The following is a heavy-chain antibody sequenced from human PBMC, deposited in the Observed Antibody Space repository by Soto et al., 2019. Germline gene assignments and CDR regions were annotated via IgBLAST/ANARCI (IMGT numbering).Heavy chain of an antibody. V-gene: IGHV4-38-2*01. CDR1: GYSISSGYY. J-gene: IGHJ5*02. Sequence: QVQLQESGPGLVKASETLSLTCAVSGYSISSGYYWGWLRQPPGKGLEWIGSSYHGGSTYYNPSLNSRVTLSSDMTNNHVSLILNSVTAADTAVYYCARVGPWVPYYYDSSPYTFENWFDPWGQGTLVTVSS. D-gene: IGHD3-22*01. CDR2: SYHGGST. CDR3: ARVGPWVPYYYDSSPYTFENWFDP.